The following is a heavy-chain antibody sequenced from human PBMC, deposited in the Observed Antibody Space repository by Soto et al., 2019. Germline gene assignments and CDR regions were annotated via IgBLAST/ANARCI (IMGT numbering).Heavy chain of an antibody. Sequence: GGSLRLSCAASGFTFSSYAMHWVRQAPGKGLEWVAVISYDGSNKYYADSVKGRFTISRDNSKNTLYLQMNSLRAEDTAVYYCARDRLAVAEGPGARFDYWGQGTLVTVSS. CDR1: GFTFSSYA. D-gene: IGHD6-19*01. CDR2: ISYDGSNK. J-gene: IGHJ4*02. V-gene: IGHV3-30-3*01. CDR3: ARDRLAVAEGPGARFDY.